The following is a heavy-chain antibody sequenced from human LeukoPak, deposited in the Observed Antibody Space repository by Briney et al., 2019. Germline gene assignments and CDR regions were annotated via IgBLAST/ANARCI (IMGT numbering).Heavy chain of an antibody. CDR2: ISSSRGYM. D-gene: IGHD3-10*01. CDR3: ARDRSYFGSGSYYFELAYFDY. CDR1: GFTFSNYT. J-gene: IGHJ4*02. V-gene: IGHV3-21*01. Sequence: GGFLRLSCAACGFTFSNYTMNWVRQAPGKGLEWVSSISSSRGYMYYTDSVKGRFTISRDNARNSLFLQMNSLRAEDTAVYYCARDRSYFGSGSYYFELAYFDYWGQGTLVTVSS.